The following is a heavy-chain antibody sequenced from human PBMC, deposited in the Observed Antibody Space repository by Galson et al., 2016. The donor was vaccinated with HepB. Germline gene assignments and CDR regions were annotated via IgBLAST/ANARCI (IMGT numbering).Heavy chain of an antibody. Sequence: SLRLSCAASGFKFSSYGMNWVRQAPGKGLEWVSYISFSSTNKHNVDSVKGRFTTSRDNAQNSLYLQMTSLRAEDTAVYYCARGPLYYFDYWGHGTLVTVSS. CDR1: GFKFSSYG. CDR3: ARGPLYYFDY. J-gene: IGHJ4*01. CDR2: ISFSSTNK. V-gene: IGHV3-48*01.